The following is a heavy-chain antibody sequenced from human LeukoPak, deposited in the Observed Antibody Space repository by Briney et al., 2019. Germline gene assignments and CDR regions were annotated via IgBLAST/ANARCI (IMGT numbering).Heavy chain of an antibody. J-gene: IGHJ4*02. Sequence: ASLKVSCKASGGTFSSYAISWVRQAPGQGLEWMGGIIPIFGTANYAQKFQRRVTITADESTSTAYMELSSLRSEDTAVYYCARVLSGTEIDYWGQGTLVTVSS. D-gene: IGHD1-1*01. CDR2: IIPIFGTA. CDR3: ARVLSGTEIDY. CDR1: GGTFSSYA. V-gene: IGHV1-69*01.